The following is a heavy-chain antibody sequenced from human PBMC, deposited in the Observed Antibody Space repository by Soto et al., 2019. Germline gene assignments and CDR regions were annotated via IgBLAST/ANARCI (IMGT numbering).Heavy chain of an antibody. D-gene: IGHD5-12*01. CDR2: ISYDGSNK. Sequence: QVQLVESGGGVVQPGRSLRLSCAASGFTFSSYGMHWVRQAPGKGLEWVAVISYDGSNKYYADSVKGRFTISRDNSKNTLYLQMNSLRAEDTAVYYCARDVGDGYNSLIDYWGQGTLVTVSS. CDR1: GFTFSSYG. J-gene: IGHJ4*02. CDR3: ARDVGDGYNSLIDY. V-gene: IGHV3-33*01.